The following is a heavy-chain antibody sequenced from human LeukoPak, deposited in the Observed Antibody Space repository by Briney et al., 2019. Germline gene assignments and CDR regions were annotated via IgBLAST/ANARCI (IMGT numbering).Heavy chain of an antibody. CDR1: GFTFSSYT. D-gene: IGHD3-10*01. CDR2: ISYDGSNK. V-gene: IGHV3-30-3*01. CDR3: ARAMRGSRRSREYYFDY. J-gene: IGHJ4*02. Sequence: PGGSLRLSCAASGFTFSSYTMHWVRQAPGKGLEWVAVISYDGSNKYYADSVKGRFTISRDNSKNTLYLQMNSLRAGDTAVYYCARAMRGSRRSREYYFDYWGQGTLVTVSS.